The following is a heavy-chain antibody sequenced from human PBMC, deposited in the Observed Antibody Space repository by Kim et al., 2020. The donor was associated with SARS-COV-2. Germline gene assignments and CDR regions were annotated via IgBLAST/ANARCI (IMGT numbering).Heavy chain of an antibody. CDR3: ARDPGYSSGWYRTEPAYYFDY. J-gene: IGHJ4*02. V-gene: IGHV3-53*01. Sequence: FTISRDNSKNTRYLQMNSLRAEDTAVYYCARDPGYSSGWYRTEPAYYFDYWGQGTLVTVSS. D-gene: IGHD6-19*01.